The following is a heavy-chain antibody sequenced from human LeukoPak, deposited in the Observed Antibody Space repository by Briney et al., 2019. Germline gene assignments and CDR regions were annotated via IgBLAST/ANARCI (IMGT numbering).Heavy chain of an antibody. CDR1: GFTFSSYA. D-gene: IGHD6-13*01. CDR2: ISGSGGST. V-gene: IGHV3-23*01. CDR3: ASDKFSSWYFDY. Sequence: GGSLRLSCAASGFTFSSYAMSWVRQAPGKGLEWVSAISGSGGSTYYADSVKGRFTISRDNAKNSLYLQMNSLRDEDTAVYYCASDKFSSWYFDYWGQGTLVTVSS. J-gene: IGHJ4*02.